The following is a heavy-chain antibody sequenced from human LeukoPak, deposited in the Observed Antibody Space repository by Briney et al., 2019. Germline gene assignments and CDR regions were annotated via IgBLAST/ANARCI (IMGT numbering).Heavy chain of an antibody. D-gene: IGHD2-21*02. V-gene: IGHV3-30*02. J-gene: IGHJ5*02. CDR3: AKDLSSAMHIVVVTAIGS. CDR1: GFTFSSYV. CDR2: IRYDGNNK. Sequence: PGGSLRLSCAASGFTFSSYVMHWVRQAPGKGLEWVAFIRYDGNNKYYADSVKGRFTISRDNSKNTLYLQMNSLRAEDTAVYYCAKDLSSAMHIVVVTAIGSWGQGTLVTVSS.